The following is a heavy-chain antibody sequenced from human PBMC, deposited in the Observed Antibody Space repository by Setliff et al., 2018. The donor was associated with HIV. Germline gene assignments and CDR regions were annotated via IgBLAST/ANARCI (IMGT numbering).Heavy chain of an antibody. CDR2: ISHSGNT. CDR1: GDSINTHY. D-gene: IGHD2-2*01. CDR3: VRGYCSSTTCYEDYYYMDV. J-gene: IGHJ6*03. V-gene: IGHV4-59*11. Sequence: SETLSLTCTVSGDSINTHYWSWIRQPPGKGLEWIGCISHSGNTNFNPSLNSRVTISLDTSKNQFSLKLSSVTAADTAVYYCVRGYCSSTTCYEDYYYMDVWGKGSTVTVSS.